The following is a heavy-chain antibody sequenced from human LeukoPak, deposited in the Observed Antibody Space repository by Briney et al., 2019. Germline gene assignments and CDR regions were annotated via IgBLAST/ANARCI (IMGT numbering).Heavy chain of an antibody. CDR2: ITPSGGT. CDR3: ARDRYGDGFAHFDY. V-gene: IGHV1-2*02. J-gene: IGHJ4*02. CDR1: GYTFNIYA. D-gene: IGHD5-24*01. Sequence: ASVKVSCKASGYTFNIYAMHWVRQAPGQGLEWMGWITPSGGTNYPQKFQGRVATTRDTSITTAYMDLSRMTSDDTAVYYCARDRYGDGFAHFDYWGQGALVTVSS.